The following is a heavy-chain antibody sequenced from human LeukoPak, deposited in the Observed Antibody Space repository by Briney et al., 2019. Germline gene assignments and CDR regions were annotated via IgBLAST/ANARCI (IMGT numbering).Heavy chain of an antibody. D-gene: IGHD2-2*01. V-gene: IGHV4-59*08. Sequence: SETLSLTCTVSGGSISSYYGTWIRQPPGKGLEWIGYIFYSGGSNYNPSLKSRVTISVDTSKNHFSLKLSSVTAADTAVYYCARLGSTFDIWGQGTMVTVSS. J-gene: IGHJ3*02. CDR3: ARLGSTFDI. CDR1: GGSISSYY. CDR2: IFYSGGS.